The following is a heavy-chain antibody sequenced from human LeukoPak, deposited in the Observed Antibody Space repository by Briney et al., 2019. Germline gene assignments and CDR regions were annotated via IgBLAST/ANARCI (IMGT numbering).Heavy chain of an antibody. CDR2: IGGSGGST. CDR3: AKDDTYYFGNY. D-gene: IGHD1-26*01. Sequence: GGSLRLSCAASGFTFSSYSMNWVRQAPGKGLEWVSAIGGSGGSTYYADSVKGRFTISRDNSKNTLYLQMNSLRAEDTAVYYCAKDDTYYFGNYWGQGTLVTVSS. J-gene: IGHJ4*02. CDR1: GFTFSSYS. V-gene: IGHV3-23*01.